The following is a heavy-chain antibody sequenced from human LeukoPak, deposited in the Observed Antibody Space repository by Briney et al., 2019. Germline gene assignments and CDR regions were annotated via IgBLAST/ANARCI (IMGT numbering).Heavy chain of an antibody. CDR1: GGSISGSSYY. D-gene: IGHD4-17*01. CDR3: ARGGTTVTTRWGTGPIPKYNWFDP. Sequence: PSETLSLTCTVSGGSISGSSYYWGWIRQPPGKGLEWIGEINHSGSTNYNPSLKSRVTISVDTSKNQFSLKLSSVTAADTAVYYCARGGTTVTTRWGTGPIPKYNWFDPWGQGTLVTVSS. J-gene: IGHJ5*02. V-gene: IGHV4-39*07. CDR2: INHSGST.